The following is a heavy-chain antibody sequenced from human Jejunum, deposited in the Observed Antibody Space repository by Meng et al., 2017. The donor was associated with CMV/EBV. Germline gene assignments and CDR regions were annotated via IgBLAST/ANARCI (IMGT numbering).Heavy chain of an antibody. CDR3: ARGRVPVGAALNY. Sequence: SGFTFSSYWMSWVRQAPGKGLEWVANIKQDGSEKYYVDSVKGRFTISRDNAKNSLYLQMNSLRAEDTAVYYCARGRVPVGAALNYWGQGTQVTVSS. D-gene: IGHD1-26*01. CDR1: GFTFSSYW. V-gene: IGHV3-7*01. CDR2: IKQDGSEK. J-gene: IGHJ4*02.